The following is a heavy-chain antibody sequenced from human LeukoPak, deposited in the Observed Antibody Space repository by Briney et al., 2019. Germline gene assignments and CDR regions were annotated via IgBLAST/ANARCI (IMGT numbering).Heavy chain of an antibody. Sequence: GGSLRLSCAASGFTFSSYAMNWVRQAPGKGLEWVSACGTSGDTYYADSVRGRFTISRDNAKNTVYLQMSSLRAEDTAVYYCAQKTPGTHPFDYWGQGTLVTVSS. V-gene: IGHV3-23*01. D-gene: IGHD6-13*01. J-gene: IGHJ4*02. CDR2: CGTSGDT. CDR3: AQKTPGTHPFDY. CDR1: GFTFSSYA.